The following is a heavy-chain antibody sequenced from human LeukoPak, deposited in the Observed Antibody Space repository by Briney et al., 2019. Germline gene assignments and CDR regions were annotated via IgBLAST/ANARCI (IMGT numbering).Heavy chain of an antibody. Sequence: SVKVSCTASGGTFSTYSVTWLRQAPGQGLEWMGRIIPITGITNYAQKFQDRVTITADKSATTAFMEMSGLRSEDTAIYYCARDRGGFFSGWYNFWGPGALVVVSS. CDR2: IIPITGIT. CDR1: GGTFSTYS. D-gene: IGHD6-19*01. J-gene: IGHJ1*01. CDR3: ARDRGGFFSGWYNF. V-gene: IGHV1-69*04.